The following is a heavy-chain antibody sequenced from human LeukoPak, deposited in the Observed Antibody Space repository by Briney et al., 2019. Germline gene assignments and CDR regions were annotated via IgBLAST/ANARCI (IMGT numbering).Heavy chain of an antibody. CDR1: GGSISSYY. V-gene: IGHV4-4*07. J-gene: IGHJ4*02. D-gene: IGHD6-19*01. CDR2: IYTSGST. CDR3: AREEGQWLEYYFDY. Sequence: PSETLSLTCTVSGGSISSYYWSWIRQPAGKGLEWIGRIYTSGSTNYNPSLKSRVTMSVDTSKNQFSLRLSSVTAADTAVYYCAREEGQWLEYYFDYWGQGTLVTVSS.